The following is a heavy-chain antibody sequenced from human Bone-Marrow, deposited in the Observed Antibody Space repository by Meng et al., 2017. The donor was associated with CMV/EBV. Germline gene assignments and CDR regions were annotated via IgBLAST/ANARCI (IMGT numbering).Heavy chain of an antibody. J-gene: IGHJ4*02. CDR1: GFTFSSYA. CDR2: ISYDGSNK. V-gene: IGHV3-30*04. CDR3: AKSGVPRRLVGYHLDY. D-gene: IGHD2-15*01. Sequence: GGSLRLSCAASGFTFSSYAMHWVRQAPGKGLEWVAVISYDGSNKYYADSVKGRFTISRDNSKNTLYLQMNSLRAEDTAVYYCAKSGVPRRLVGYHLDYWGRGTLVTVSS.